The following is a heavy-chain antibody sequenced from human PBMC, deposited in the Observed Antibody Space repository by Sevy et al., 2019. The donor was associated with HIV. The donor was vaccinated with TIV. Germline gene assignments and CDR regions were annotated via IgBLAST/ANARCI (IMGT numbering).Heavy chain of an antibody. V-gene: IGHV4-34*01. Sequence: SETLSLTCAVYDGSFSGYYWSWIRQPPGKGLEWIGEINHSGSTNYNPSLKSRVTISVDTSKNQFSLKLSSVTAADTAVYYCARGTVIVVVPAANGNWFDPWGQGTLVTVSS. CDR3: ARGTVIVVVPAANGNWFDP. CDR1: DGSFSGYY. CDR2: INHSGST. J-gene: IGHJ5*02. D-gene: IGHD2-2*01.